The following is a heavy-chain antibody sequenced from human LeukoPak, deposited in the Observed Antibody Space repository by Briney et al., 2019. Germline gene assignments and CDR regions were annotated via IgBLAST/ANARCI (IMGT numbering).Heavy chain of an antibody. D-gene: IGHD2-8*02. CDR2: IYYSGST. CDR1: GGSVTNYY. J-gene: IGHJ3*02. Sequence: SETLSLTCTVSGGSVTNYYWSWIRQPPGKGLEWIGYIYYSGSTNYNPSLKSRVTISVDTSKNQFSLKLSSVTAADTAVYYCARRRGTEDAFDIWGQGTMVTVSS. V-gene: IGHV4-59*08. CDR3: ARRRGTEDAFDI.